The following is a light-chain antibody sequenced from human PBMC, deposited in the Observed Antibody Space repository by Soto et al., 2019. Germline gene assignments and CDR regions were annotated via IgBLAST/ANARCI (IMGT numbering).Light chain of an antibody. Sequence: QSALTQPRSVSGSPGQSVTISCTGTXXXVGGYNYVSWYQQHPGKAPKLMIYDVSKRPSGVPDRFSGSKSGNTASLTISGLQAEDEADYYCCSYAGSYTHVFGTGTKVTVL. CDR3: CSYAGSYTHV. J-gene: IGLJ1*01. CDR2: DVS. V-gene: IGLV2-11*01. CDR1: XXXVGGYNY.